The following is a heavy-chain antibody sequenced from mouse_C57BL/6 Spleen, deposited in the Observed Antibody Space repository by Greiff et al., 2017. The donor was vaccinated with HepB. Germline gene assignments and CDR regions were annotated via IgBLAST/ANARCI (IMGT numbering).Heavy chain of an antibody. J-gene: IGHJ3*01. D-gene: IGHD1-1*01. CDR1: GYSFTGYY. CDR3: ARSHYYGSRVPFAY. Sequence: VQLQQSGPELVKPGASVKISCKASGYSFTGYYMNWVKQSPEKSLEWIGEINPSTGGTTYNQKFKAKATVTVDKSSSTAYMQLKSLTSEDSAVYYCARSHYYGSRVPFAYWGQGTLVTVSA. V-gene: IGHV1-42*01. CDR2: INPSTGGT.